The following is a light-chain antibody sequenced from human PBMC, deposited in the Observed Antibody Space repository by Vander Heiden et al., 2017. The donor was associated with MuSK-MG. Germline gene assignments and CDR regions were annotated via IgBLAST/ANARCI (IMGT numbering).Light chain of an antibody. Sequence: QSVLTQPPSASGTPGQRVTISCSGSSSNVGSNYVYWYQQRPGTAPKLLIYRNNQRPSGVPDRCSGSKSGTSASLAISGLRSEDEADYYCAAWDDSLSGHVVFGGGTKLTV. V-gene: IGLV1-47*01. CDR3: AAWDDSLSGHVV. CDR2: RNN. J-gene: IGLJ2*01. CDR1: SSNVGSNY.